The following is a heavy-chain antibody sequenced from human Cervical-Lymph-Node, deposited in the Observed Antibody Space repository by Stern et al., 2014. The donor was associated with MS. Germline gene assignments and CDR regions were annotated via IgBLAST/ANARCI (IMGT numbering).Heavy chain of an antibody. J-gene: IGHJ4*02. Sequence: VQLVESGGGVVQPGRSLRLSCAASGFTFSNYGMHWVRQAPGKGLEWLAVIGYDGNKKYYADSVKGLFTISRDNSKNTLFLQMSSLTAEDTALYYCARGNWNYEGMGYWGQGTLVTVSS. CDR3: ARGNWNYEGMGY. CDR1: GFTFSNYG. D-gene: IGHD1-7*01. CDR2: IGYDGNKK. V-gene: IGHV3-33*01.